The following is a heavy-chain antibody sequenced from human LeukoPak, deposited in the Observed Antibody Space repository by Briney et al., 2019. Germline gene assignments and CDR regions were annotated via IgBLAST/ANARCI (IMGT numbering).Heavy chain of an antibody. Sequence: GGSLRLSCAASGNYWMHWVRQAPGKGLVWVSHINSDGSWTSYADSVKGRFTISRDNSKNTLYLQMNSLRAEDTAVYYCATSSGHYYDSSGYYAGAFDIWGQGTMVTVSS. CDR3: ATSSGHYYDSSGYYAGAFDI. D-gene: IGHD3-22*01. CDR2: INSDGSWT. V-gene: IGHV3-74*01. CDR1: GNYW. J-gene: IGHJ3*02.